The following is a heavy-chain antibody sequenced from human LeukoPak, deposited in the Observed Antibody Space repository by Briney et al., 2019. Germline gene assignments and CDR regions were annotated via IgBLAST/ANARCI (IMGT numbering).Heavy chain of an antibody. V-gene: IGHV4-59*08. D-gene: IGHD3-9*01. CDR1: GGSISSYY. CDR2: ICYSGST. J-gene: IGHJ5*02. CDR3: ARGLRYFDWLSHNWFDP. Sequence: PSETLSLTCTVSGGSISSYYWSWIRQPPGKGLGWIGYICYSGSTNYNPSLKSRVTISVDTSKNQFSLKLSSVTAADTAVYYCARGLRYFDWLSHNWFDPWGQGTLVTVSS.